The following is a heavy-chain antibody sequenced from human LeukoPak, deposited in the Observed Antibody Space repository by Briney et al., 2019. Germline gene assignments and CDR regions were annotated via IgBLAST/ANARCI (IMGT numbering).Heavy chain of an antibody. Sequence: SETLSLTCTVSGGSISSSSYYWGWIRQPPGKGLEWIGSIYYSGSTYYNPSLKSRVTISVDTSKNQFSLKLSSVTAADTAVYYCARDQKTTVTTMGGAFDIWGQGTMVTVSS. CDR1: GGSISSSSYY. D-gene: IGHD4-17*01. CDR2: IYYSGST. CDR3: ARDQKTTVTTMGGAFDI. J-gene: IGHJ3*02. V-gene: IGHV4-39*07.